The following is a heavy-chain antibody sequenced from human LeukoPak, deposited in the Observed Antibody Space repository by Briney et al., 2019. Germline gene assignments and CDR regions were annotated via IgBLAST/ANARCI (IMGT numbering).Heavy chain of an antibody. V-gene: IGHV3-7*01. J-gene: IGHJ6*03. CDR2: IKQVGSEK. D-gene: IGHD2-2*02. Sequence: GGSLRLSCAASGFTPSSYWMSWVRHAPGRWREWGANIKQVGSEKNYVDSLKGRFTISRDNAKNSLYLQVNSLRAEATAVYYCAAIHESLYYMDVWGKRTTVTVSS. CDR3: AAIHESLYYMDV. CDR1: GFTPSSYW.